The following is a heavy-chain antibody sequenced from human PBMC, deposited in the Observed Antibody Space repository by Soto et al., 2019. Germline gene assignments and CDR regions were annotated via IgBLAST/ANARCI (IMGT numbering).Heavy chain of an antibody. CDR2: ISDSGST. J-gene: IGHJ4*02. CDR1: GFTFSTYA. Sequence: EAQLLESGGGLVQPGGSLRLSCTASGFTFSTYAMRWVRQAPGKGLEWVSTISDSGSTYYADSVKGRFTISRDNSKNTLYLEMNSLRAEDTAVYYCAKDKGGRYCSRTSCLYSFDYWGQGTLVTVSS. CDR3: AKDKGGRYCSRTSCLYSFDY. V-gene: IGHV3-23*01. D-gene: IGHD2-2*01.